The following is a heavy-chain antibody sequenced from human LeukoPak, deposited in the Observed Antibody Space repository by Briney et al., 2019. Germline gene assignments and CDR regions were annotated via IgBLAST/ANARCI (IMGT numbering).Heavy chain of an antibody. V-gene: IGHV1-18*01. Sequence: ASVKVSCKASGYTFTSYGISWVRQAPGQGLEWMGWISAYNGNTNYAQKLQGRVTMTTDTSTSTAYMELRSLRSDDTAVYYCARKRHYYADFYAFDIWGQGTVVTVSS. D-gene: IGHD3-10*01. CDR3: ARKRHYYADFYAFDI. CDR1: GYTFTSYG. J-gene: IGHJ3*02. CDR2: ISAYNGNT.